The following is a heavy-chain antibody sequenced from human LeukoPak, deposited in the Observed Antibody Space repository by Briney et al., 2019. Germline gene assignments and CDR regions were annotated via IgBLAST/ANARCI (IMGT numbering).Heavy chain of an antibody. CDR1: GFTVSSNY. CDR2: IYSGGST. Sequence: PGGSLRLSCAASGFTVSSNYMSWVRQAPGKGLEWVSVIYSGGSTYYADSVKGRFTISRDNSKNTLYLQMNSLRAEDTAVYYCAKTAAAGTAYYGMDVWGQGTTVTVSS. CDR3: AKTAAAGTAYYGMDV. J-gene: IGHJ6*02. V-gene: IGHV3-66*01. D-gene: IGHD6-13*01.